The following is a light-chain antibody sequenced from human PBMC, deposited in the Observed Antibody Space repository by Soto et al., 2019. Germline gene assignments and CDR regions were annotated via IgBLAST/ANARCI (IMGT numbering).Light chain of an antibody. V-gene: IGKV3-15*01. CDR2: GAS. CDR3: QQGHNRPLT. Sequence: EIVMTQSPATLSLSPGERAALSCRASQSINSELAWYQQKPGQPPRLLIYGASTRATGVPARFTGSESGSEFTLTNSGLQSEDFAVYYCQQGHNRPLTFGQGTGLEI. J-gene: IGKJ2*01. CDR1: QSINSE.